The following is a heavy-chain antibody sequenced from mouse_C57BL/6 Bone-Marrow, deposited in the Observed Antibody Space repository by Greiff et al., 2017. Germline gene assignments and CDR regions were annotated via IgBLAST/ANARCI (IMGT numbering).Heavy chain of an antibody. V-gene: IGHV1-39*01. Sequence: EVQLQESGPELVKPGASVKISCKASGYSFTDYNMNWVKQSNGKSLEWIGVINPNYGTTSYNQKFKGKATLTVDQSSSTAYMQLNSLTSEDSAVYYCARSYHYDYDVSWFAYWGQGTLVTVSA. CDR1: GYSFTDYN. D-gene: IGHD2-4*01. J-gene: IGHJ3*01. CDR3: ARSYHYDYDVSWFAY. CDR2: INPNYGTT.